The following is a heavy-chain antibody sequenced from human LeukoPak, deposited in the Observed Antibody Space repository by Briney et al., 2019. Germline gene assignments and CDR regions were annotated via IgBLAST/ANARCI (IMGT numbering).Heavy chain of an antibody. CDR3: ARDLTNTMGKYGMDV. J-gene: IGHJ6*02. CDR1: GYFLTDYF. Sequence: ASVKVSCKASGYFLTDYFMHWVRQAPGQGLEWMGRIHPNSGGTNYAQKFQGRVNMTRDTSINTAYMELSSLRSDDTAVYYCARDLTNTMGKYGMDVWGQGTTVTVSS. V-gene: IGHV1-2*06. CDR2: IHPNSGGT. D-gene: IGHD3-10*01.